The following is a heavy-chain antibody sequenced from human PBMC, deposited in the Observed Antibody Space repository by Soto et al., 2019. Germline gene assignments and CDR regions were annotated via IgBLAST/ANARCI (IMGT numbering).Heavy chain of an antibody. Sequence: PSETLSLTCNVSGVSMRDNHWSWIRQAPGKGLEWVGYVHFSGSTTYNPSLAQRLTISLDMSKSQVYLQLTSVTAADTAVYYCARGQQLVRVWFDPWGQGTLVTVSS. D-gene: IGHD6-13*01. CDR2: VHFSGST. CDR1: GVSMRDNH. V-gene: IGHV4-59*01. J-gene: IGHJ5*02. CDR3: ARGQQLVRVWFDP.